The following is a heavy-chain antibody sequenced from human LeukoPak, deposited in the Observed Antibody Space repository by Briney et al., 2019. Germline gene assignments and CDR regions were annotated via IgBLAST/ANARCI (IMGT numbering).Heavy chain of an antibody. CDR3: ARDRRSSSFRAFDI. D-gene: IGHD6-13*01. J-gene: IGHJ3*02. Sequence: GGSLRLSCAASGFTFSSYAMHWVRQAPGKGLEWVSVIYSGGSTYYADSVKGRFTISRDNSKNTLYLQMNSLRAEDTAVYYCARDRRSSSFRAFDIWGQGTMVTVSS. CDR2: IYSGGST. V-gene: IGHV3-66*02. CDR1: GFTFSSYA.